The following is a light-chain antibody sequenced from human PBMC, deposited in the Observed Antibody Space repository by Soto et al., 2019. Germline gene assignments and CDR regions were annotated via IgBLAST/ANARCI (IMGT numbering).Light chain of an antibody. J-gene: IGKJ2*01. V-gene: IGKV3-20*01. CDR1: QSVRSNY. CDR2: GAP. CDR3: QHYGSSAYT. Sequence: EFVLTQSPGTLSLSPGERATLSCRASQSVRSNYFAWYQQKPGQSPRLLIYGAPNQATGIPDRFIGSGSGTYFTLTGSRLEPEDFAVFYCQHYGSSAYTFGQGTRLEIK.